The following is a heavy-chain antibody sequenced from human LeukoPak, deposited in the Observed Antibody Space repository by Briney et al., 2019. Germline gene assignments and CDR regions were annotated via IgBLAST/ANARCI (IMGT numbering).Heavy chain of an antibody. J-gene: IGHJ6*02. V-gene: IGHV4-4*07. Sequence: KPSETLSLTCTVSGGSITNYYWSWIRQPAGKGLEWIGRIYTSGSTSYNPSLKSRVTMSVDTSKNQFSLKLSSVTAADTAVYYCARGCSSTSCWLRMDVWGQGTTVTVSS. CDR1: GGSITNYY. CDR3: ARGCSSTSCWLRMDV. CDR2: IYTSGST. D-gene: IGHD2-2*01.